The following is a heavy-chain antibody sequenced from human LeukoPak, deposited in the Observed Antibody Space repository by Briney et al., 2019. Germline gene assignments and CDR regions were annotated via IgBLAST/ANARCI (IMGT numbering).Heavy chain of an antibody. CDR2: ISSSSSTI. D-gene: IGHD6-13*01. Sequence: GGSLRLSCAASGFTFSSYGMSWVRQAPGKGLEWVSYISSSSSTIYYADSVKGRFTISRDNAKNSLYLQMNSLRAEDTAVYYCARVRVARRGGGRSIAAAGTSYYYMDVWGKGTTVTVSS. V-gene: IGHV3-48*04. J-gene: IGHJ6*03. CDR1: GFTFSSYG. CDR3: ARVRVARRGGGRSIAAAGTSYYYMDV.